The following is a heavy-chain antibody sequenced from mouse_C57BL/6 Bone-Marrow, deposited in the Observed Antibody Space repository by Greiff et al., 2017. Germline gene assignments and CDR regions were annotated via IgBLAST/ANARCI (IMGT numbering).Heavy chain of an antibody. Sequence: VQLQQPGPELVKPGASVKISCKASGYAFSSSWMNWVKQRPGKGLEWIGRIYPGDGDTNYNGKFKGKATLTADKSSSTAYMQLSSLTSVDAAVYFCARVGRGLAYWGQGTLVTVSA. CDR2: IYPGDGDT. V-gene: IGHV1-82*01. D-gene: IGHD1-1*01. J-gene: IGHJ3*01. CDR1: GYAFSSSW. CDR3: ARVGRGLAY.